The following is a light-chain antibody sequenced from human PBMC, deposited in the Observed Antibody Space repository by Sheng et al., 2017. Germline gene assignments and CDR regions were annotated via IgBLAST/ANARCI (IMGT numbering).Light chain of an antibody. CDR1: NIGSKS. J-gene: IGLJ1*01. V-gene: IGLV3-21*02. Sequence: SYELTQAPSVSVAPGQTARITCGGDNIGSKSVHWYQQRPGQAPVLVVYDDRDRPSGIPERFSGSNSGNTATLTISRVEAGDEADFYXQVWDSSSDHYVFGTGTKVTVL. CDR2: DDR. CDR3: QVWDSSSDHYV.